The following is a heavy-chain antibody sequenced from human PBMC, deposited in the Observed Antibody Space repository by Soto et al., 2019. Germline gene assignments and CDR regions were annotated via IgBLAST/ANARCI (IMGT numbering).Heavy chain of an antibody. Sequence: PGGSLRLSCAASEFTFSSYGMYWVRQAPGKGLEWVAVISYDGSNKYYADSVKGRFTISRDNSKNTLYLQMNSLRAEDTAVYYCAKNPERSRVWWENDLPDYWGQGTLVTVSS. CDR1: EFTFSSYG. CDR2: ISYDGSNK. D-gene: IGHD2-21*01. J-gene: IGHJ4*02. CDR3: AKNPERSRVWWENDLPDY. V-gene: IGHV3-30*18.